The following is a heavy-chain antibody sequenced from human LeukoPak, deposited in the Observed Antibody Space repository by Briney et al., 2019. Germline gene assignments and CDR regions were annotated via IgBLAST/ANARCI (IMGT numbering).Heavy chain of an antibody. V-gene: IGHV1-69*01. Sequence: SVKVSCKASGGTFSSYAISWVRQAPGQGLEWMGGIIPIFGTANYAQKFQGRVTVTADESTSTAYMELSSLRSGDTAVYYCARDQTYYDFWSGYYYWGQGTLVTVSS. D-gene: IGHD3-3*01. J-gene: IGHJ4*02. CDR1: GGTFSSYA. CDR2: IIPIFGTA. CDR3: ARDQTYYDFWSGYYY.